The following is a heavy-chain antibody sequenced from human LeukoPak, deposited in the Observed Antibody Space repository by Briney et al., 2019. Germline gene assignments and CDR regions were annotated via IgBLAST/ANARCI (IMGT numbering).Heavy chain of an antibody. CDR1: GYTFTGFY. D-gene: IGHD1-26*01. J-gene: IGHJ1*01. CDR3: ASGYGWEYFQH. CDR2: INPNSGGT. V-gene: IGHV1-2*02. Sequence: ASVKVSCKASGYTFTGFYIHWVRQAPGQGLEWMGWINPNSGGTKYAQRFQGRVTMTRDTSISTAYMELNSLRSEDTAVYYCASGYGWEYFQHWGQGTLVTVSS.